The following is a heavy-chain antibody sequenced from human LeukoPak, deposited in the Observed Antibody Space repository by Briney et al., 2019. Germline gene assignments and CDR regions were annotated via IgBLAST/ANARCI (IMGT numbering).Heavy chain of an antibody. D-gene: IGHD2-2*01. CDR1: GGSISSSSYY. V-gene: IGHV4-39*01. J-gene: IGHJ4*02. Sequence: SETLSLTCTVSGGSISSSSYYWGWIRQPPGKGLEWIGSIYYSGSTYYNPSLKSRVTISVDTSKNQFSLKLSSVTAADTAVYYRATTGPAAKEGDYWGQGTLVTVSS. CDR3: ATTGPAAKEGDY. CDR2: IYYSGST.